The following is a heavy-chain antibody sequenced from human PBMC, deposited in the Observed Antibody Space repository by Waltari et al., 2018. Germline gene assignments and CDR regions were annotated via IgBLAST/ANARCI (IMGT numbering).Heavy chain of an antibody. CDR2: INPSGGST. D-gene: IGHD6-13*01. Sequence: QVQLVQSGAEVKKPGASVKVSCKASGYTFTSYYMHWVRQAPGQGLEWMGIINPSGGSTSYAQKFQGRVTITTDESTSTAYMELSSLRSEDTAVYYCARAKQQLVEKGGFDYWGQGTLVIVSS. V-gene: IGHV1-46*01. CDR3: ARAKQQLVEKGGFDY. CDR1: GYTFTSYY. J-gene: IGHJ4*02.